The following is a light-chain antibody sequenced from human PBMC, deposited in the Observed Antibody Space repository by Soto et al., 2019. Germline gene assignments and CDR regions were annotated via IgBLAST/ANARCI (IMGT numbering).Light chain of an antibody. CDR2: EVS. CDR3: NSYTTSNTEV. V-gene: IGLV2-14*01. Sequence: QSALTQPASVSGSPGQSITISCTGTSSDIGVYNYVSWYQQLPGIPPKLMIYEVSNRPSGVSNRFSGSKSGNTASLTISGIQAEDEADYYCNSYTTSNTEVFGTGTKVTVL. J-gene: IGLJ1*01. CDR1: SSDIGVYNY.